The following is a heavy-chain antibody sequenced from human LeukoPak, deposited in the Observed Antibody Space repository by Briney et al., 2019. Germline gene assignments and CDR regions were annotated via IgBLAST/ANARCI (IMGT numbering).Heavy chain of an antibody. CDR3: AKDSPEGRYFDWLLPHYFDY. Sequence: GGSLRLSCAASGFSFDNYAMSWVRQAPGKGLEWISAITYSGDDSYHADSVKGRFTISRDNSKNTLNLQMNSLRVEDSAVYYCAKDSPEGRYFDWLLPHYFDYWGQGTLVTVSS. D-gene: IGHD3-9*01. J-gene: IGHJ4*02. CDR2: ITYSGDDS. V-gene: IGHV3-23*01. CDR1: GFSFDNYA.